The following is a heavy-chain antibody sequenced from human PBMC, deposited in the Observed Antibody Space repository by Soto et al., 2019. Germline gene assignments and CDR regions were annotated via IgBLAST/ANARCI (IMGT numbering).Heavy chain of an antibody. CDR3: AKWNGYGDH. J-gene: IGHJ4*02. V-gene: IGHV3-23*01. D-gene: IGHD1-1*01. CDR2: VSGGSGTT. Sequence: EVQLLESGGGLVQPGGSLRLSCAVSGFSFSTYGVTWVRQAPGKGLEWVSGVSGGSGTTHYADSVEARFTITGDTSKTTVYLQMNSLRVEDTVVYYCAKWNGYGDHWGQGTLVTVSS. CDR1: GFSFSTYG.